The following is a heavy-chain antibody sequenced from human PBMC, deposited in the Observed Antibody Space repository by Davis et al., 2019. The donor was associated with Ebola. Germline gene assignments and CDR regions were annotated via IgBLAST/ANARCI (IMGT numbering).Heavy chain of an antibody. D-gene: IGHD6-19*01. CDR3: AKRATVKVAGANYYNAMDV. V-gene: IGHV3-74*01. J-gene: IGHJ6*04. CDR2: INPDGSFT. CDR1: GFTFSSYW. Sequence: PGGSLRLSCAASGFTFSSYWMHWVRQAPGKGLVWVSRINPDGSFTDYADSVKGRFSISRDSTSNTLYLQMNSLRAEDTAVFYCAKRATVKVAGANYYNAMDVWGKGTTVTVSS.